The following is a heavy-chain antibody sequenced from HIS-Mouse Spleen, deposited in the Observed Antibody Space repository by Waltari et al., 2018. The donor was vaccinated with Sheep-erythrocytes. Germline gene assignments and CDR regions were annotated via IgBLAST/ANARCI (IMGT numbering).Heavy chain of an antibody. J-gene: IGHJ4*02. CDR3: AKDRRGFWDY. Sequence: QVQLVESGGGVVQPGRSLRLSCAASGFTFSSYGMHWVRQAPGKGLEWVAVISYDGSNKYYADSVNDRVTISRDNSKNTLYLKMNSLRAEDTAVYYCAKDRRGFWDYWGQGTLVTVSS. V-gene: IGHV3-30*18. D-gene: IGHD3-10*01. CDR1: GFTFSSYG. CDR2: ISYDGSNK.